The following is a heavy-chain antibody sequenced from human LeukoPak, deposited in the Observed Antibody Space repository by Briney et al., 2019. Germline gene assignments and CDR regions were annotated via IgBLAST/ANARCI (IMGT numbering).Heavy chain of an antibody. CDR2: ISCTCSWYI. V-gene: IGHV3-21*01. CDR1: GFTFLSYN. D-gene: IGHD3-10*01. CDR3: ARGEVLLWFGELSPFDY. J-gene: IGHJ4*02. Sequence: GGSLRLPRAASGFTFLSYNIKWGPQASRNGLELVLSISCTCSWYIYYAHSVEGRFNIPRDNDKNSLYLQMNSLRAEDTAVYFCARGEVLLWFGELSPFDYWGRRPLVTVSS.